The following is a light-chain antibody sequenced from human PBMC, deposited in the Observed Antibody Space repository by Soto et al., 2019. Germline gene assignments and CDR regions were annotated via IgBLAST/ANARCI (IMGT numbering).Light chain of an antibody. J-gene: IGLJ1*01. V-gene: IGLV1-47*01. CDR3: AACDDNLRANFV. CDR2: RSN. Sequence: QSVLTQPPSASGTPGQRVTISCSGSSSNIGSNYVYWYQQLPGMAPKLLIYRSNQRPSGVPDRFSGSKSGTSASLAISGLRSEDEADYSCAACDDNLRANFVSGTGTKVTVL. CDR1: SSNIGSNY.